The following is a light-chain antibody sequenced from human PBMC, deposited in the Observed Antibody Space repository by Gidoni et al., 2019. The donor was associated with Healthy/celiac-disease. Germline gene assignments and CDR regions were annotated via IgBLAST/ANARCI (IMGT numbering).Light chain of an antibody. Sequence: EIVMTQSPATMSVSPGDRATLSCRASQSVRSNLAWYQQKPGQAPRLLIYGASTRATGIPARFSGSGSGTEFTLTISSLQSEDFAVYYCQQYNNWPPYTFGQXTKLEIK. CDR1: QSVRSN. V-gene: IGKV3-15*01. CDR2: GAS. CDR3: QQYNNWPPYT. J-gene: IGKJ2*01.